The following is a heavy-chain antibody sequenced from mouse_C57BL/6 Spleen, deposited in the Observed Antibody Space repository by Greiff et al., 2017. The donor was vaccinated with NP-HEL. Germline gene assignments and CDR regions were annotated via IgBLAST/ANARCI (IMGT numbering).Heavy chain of an antibody. J-gene: IGHJ2*01. CDR2: INPSSGYT. CDR1: GYTFTSYT. Sequence: VQWVESGAELARPGASVKMSCKASGYTFTSYTMHWVKQRPGQGLEWIGYINPSSGYTKYNQKFKDKATLTADKSSSTAYMQLSSLTSEDSAVYYCARYYAYYFDYWGQGTTLTVSS. CDR3: ARYYAYYFDY. V-gene: IGHV1-4*01. D-gene: IGHD1-1*01.